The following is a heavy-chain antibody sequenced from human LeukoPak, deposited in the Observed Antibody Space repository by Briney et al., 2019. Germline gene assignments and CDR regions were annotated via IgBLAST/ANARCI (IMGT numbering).Heavy chain of an antibody. CDR3: ARGDGYNFH. D-gene: IGHD5-24*01. Sequence: PSETLSLTCTVSGVSLTTFYWSWIRQPPGKGLEWIGYSFYTGSTNYNPSLQSRVTISVDTSKKQFSLKLNSVTAADTAVYYCARGDGYNFHWGQGTLVTVSS. CDR1: GVSLTTFY. CDR2: SFYTGST. J-gene: IGHJ4*02. V-gene: IGHV4-59*01.